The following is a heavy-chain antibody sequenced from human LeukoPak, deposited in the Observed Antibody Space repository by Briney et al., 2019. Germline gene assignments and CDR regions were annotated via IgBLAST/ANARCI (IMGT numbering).Heavy chain of an antibody. CDR2: IIPIFGTA. CDR1: GGTFSSYA. J-gene: IGHJ6*02. D-gene: IGHD6-13*01. Sequence: SVKVSCKASGGTFSSYAISWVRQAPGQGLEWMGGIIPIFGTANYAQKFQGRVTITADESTSTAYMELSSLRSEDTAVYYCARAFLAGEQQLDYPHYYYYYGMDVWGQGTTVTVSS. CDR3: ARAFLAGEQQLDYPHYYYYYGMDV. V-gene: IGHV1-69*13.